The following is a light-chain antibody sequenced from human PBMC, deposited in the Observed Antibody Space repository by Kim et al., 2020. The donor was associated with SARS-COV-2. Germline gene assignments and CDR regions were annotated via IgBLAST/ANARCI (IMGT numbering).Light chain of an antibody. CDR1: SSDVGRYNS. V-gene: IGLV2-11*01. CDR2: DVY. J-gene: IGLJ3*02. Sequence: QSALTQSRSVSGSPGQSVTISCTGTSSDVGRYNSVSWYQQHPGRAPKLIICDVYRRPSGVPDRFSGSKSGSTASLTISGLQAEDEADYYCCSYAGTKHWVFGGGTKLTVL. CDR3: CSYAGTKHWV.